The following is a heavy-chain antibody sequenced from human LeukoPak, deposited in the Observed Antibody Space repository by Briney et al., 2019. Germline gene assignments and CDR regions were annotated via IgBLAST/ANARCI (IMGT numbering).Heavy chain of an antibody. CDR1: GFTFSSYW. J-gene: IGHJ5*02. D-gene: IGHD3-10*01. CDR2: IKQDGSEK. CDR3: ASGSGSSHL. Sequence: GGSLGLSCAASGFTFSSYWMSWVRQAPGRGLEWVANIKQDGSEKYYVDSVKGRFTISRDNAKNSLYLQMNSLRAEDTAVYYCASGSGSSHLWGQGTLVTVSS. V-gene: IGHV3-7*01.